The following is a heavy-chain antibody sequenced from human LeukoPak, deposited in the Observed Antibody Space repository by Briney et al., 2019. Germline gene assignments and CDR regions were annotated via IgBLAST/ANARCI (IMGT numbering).Heavy chain of an antibody. V-gene: IGHV3-30*04. Sequence: GRSLRLSCAASGFTFSSYAMHWVRQAPGKGLEWVAVISYDGGNKYYADSVKGRFTISRDNSKNTLYLQMNSLRAEDTAVYYCARDRIVGATTFDYWGQGTLVTVSS. D-gene: IGHD1-26*01. CDR3: ARDRIVGATTFDY. CDR1: GFTFSSYA. J-gene: IGHJ4*02. CDR2: ISYDGGNK.